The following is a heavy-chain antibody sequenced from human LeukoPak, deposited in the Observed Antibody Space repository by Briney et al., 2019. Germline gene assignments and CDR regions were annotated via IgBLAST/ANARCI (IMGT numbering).Heavy chain of an antibody. CDR2: ISYTGTT. J-gene: IGHJ3*02. CDR1: GGSISSYY. D-gene: IGHD4-11*01. CDR3: ARHDDYSRAFDI. Sequence: SETLSLTCTVSGGSISSYYWSWVRQPPGKGLEWIAYISYTGTTDYHPSLKSRVTISVDTSKNQFSLKLSSVTAADTAVYYCARHDDYSRAFDIWGQGTMVTVSS. V-gene: IGHV4-59*08.